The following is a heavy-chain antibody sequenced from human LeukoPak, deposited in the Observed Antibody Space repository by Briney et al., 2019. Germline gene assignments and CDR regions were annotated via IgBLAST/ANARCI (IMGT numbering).Heavy chain of an antibody. V-gene: IGHV3-7*01. J-gene: IGHJ5*02. Sequence: GGSLRLSCAASGFTFSSYWMSWVRQAPGKGLEWVANIKQDGSEKYYVDSVKGRFTISRDNAKNSLYLQMNSLRAEDTAVYYCARVTYYDILTGYYNVEDWFDPWGQGTLVTVSS. CDR3: ARVTYYDILTGYYNVEDWFDP. CDR2: IKQDGSEK. D-gene: IGHD3-9*01. CDR1: GFTFSSYW.